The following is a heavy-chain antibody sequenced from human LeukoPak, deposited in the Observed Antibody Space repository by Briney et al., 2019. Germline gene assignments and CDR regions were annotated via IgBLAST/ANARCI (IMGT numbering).Heavy chain of an antibody. V-gene: IGHV3-23*01. CDR2: IGGSGGST. CDR3: AKDQGATISVFDY. CDR1: GFTFSSYA. D-gene: IGHD5-24*01. Sequence: GGSLRLSCAASGFTFSSYAVSWVRQAPGKGLEWVSAIGGSGGSTYYTGSVKGRFTISRDNSKNTLYLQMNSLRVEDTAVYYCAKDQGATISVFDYWGQGTLVTVSS. J-gene: IGHJ4*02.